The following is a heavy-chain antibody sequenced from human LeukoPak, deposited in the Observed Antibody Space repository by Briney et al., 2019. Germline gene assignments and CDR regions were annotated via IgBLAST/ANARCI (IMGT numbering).Heavy chain of an antibody. D-gene: IGHD1-26*01. CDR2: IIPIFGTA. J-gene: IGHJ3*02. V-gene: IGHV1-69*05. CDR1: GGTFSSYA. CDR3: ARYRPGATGSNAFDI. Sequence: EASVKVSCKASGGTFSSYAISWVRQDPGQGLEWMGRIIPIFGTANYAQKFQGRVTITTDESTSTAYMELSSLRSEDTAVYYCARYRPGATGSNAFDIWGQGTMVTVSS.